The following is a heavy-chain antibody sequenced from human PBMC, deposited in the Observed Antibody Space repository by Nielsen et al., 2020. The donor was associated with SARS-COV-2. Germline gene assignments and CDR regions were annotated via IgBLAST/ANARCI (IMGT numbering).Heavy chain of an antibody. D-gene: IGHD3-16*01. Sequence: GESLKISCVASGFNFNNYGFYWVRQAPGKGLECVASISSEGSKKYYADSLNGRFPISRNYSRNTVYLQMNNLRVEDTAVYYCAKRRGVFMIAFGGGGALDVWGQGTTVTVSS. CDR2: ISSEGSKK. CDR3: AKRRGVFMIAFGGGGALDV. V-gene: IGHV3-30*18. J-gene: IGHJ6*02. CDR1: GFNFNNYG.